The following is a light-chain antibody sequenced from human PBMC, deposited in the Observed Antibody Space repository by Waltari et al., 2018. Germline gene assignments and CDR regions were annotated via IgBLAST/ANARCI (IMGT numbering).Light chain of an antibody. CDR3: SSYTNTNTFVL. CDR2: DVS. V-gene: IGLV2-14*03. CDR1: RTDIGAYNY. Sequence: QSALTQPASVSGSPGQSTTIPRIGTRTDIGAYNYVPCYQQYPGKAPKLMIFDVSKRPSGVSDRFSASKSANTASLTISGLQAEDEADYYCSSYTNTNTFVLFGGGTKVTVL. J-gene: IGLJ2*01.